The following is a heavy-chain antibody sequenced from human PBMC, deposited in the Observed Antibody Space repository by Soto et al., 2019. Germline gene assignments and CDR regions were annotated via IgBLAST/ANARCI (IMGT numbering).Heavy chain of an antibody. Sequence: SETLSLTCTVSGGSISSGGYYWSWIRQHPGKGLEWIGYIYYSGSTYYNPSLKSRVTISVDTSKNQFSLKLSSVTAADTAVYYCASGIGYCSGGSCGLLRSWFDPWGQGTLVTVPQ. D-gene: IGHD2-15*01. V-gene: IGHV4-31*03. CDR1: GGSISSGGYY. J-gene: IGHJ5*02. CDR2: IYYSGST. CDR3: ASGIGYCSGGSCGLLRSWFDP.